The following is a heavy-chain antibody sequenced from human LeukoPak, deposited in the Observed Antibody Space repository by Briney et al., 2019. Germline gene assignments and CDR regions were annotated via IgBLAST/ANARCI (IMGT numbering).Heavy chain of an antibody. Sequence: GGSLRLSCAASGFTFGNYLMSWVRQAPGKGLECVANIKQDGSEKYYVDSVKGRFTISRDNAKNSLYLQMNSLRVEDTAVYFCARGRGGDIWGQGTMVTVSS. V-gene: IGHV3-7*01. CDR3: ARGRGGDI. J-gene: IGHJ3*02. CDR2: IKQDGSEK. D-gene: IGHD3-16*01. CDR1: GFTFGNYL.